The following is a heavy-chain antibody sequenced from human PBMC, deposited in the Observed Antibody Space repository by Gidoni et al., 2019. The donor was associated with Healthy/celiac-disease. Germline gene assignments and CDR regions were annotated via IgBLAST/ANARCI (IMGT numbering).Heavy chain of an antibody. CDR2: MIPIFGTA. CDR3: ARDQTTYCSSTSCYSSMDV. D-gene: IGHD2-2*01. V-gene: IGHV1-69*06. J-gene: IGHJ6*02. Sequence: QVQLVQSGAEVKKPGSSVKVACKASAGTFRTQPISWVRQAPGTGLEWRGGMIPIFGTANYAKKFQGRVTITADKSTSTAYMELSSLRSEDTAVYYCARDQTTYCSSTSCYSSMDVWGQGTTVTVSS. CDR1: AGTFRTQP.